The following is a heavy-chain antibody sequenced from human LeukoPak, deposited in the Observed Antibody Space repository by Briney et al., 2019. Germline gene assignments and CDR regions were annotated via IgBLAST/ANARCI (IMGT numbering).Heavy chain of an antibody. V-gene: IGHV4-61*02. CDR1: GDSITSGNYY. J-gene: IGHJ4*02. CDR2: FYTSGSI. D-gene: IGHD6-13*01. CDR3: ARDSQLALLFDY. Sequence: SQTLSLTCSVSGDSITSGNYYWTWIRQSAGKGLEWIGRFYTSGSINYNPSLNSRVTISVDTSKNQFSLKLSSVTAADTAVYYCARDSQLALLFDYWGQGTLVTVSS.